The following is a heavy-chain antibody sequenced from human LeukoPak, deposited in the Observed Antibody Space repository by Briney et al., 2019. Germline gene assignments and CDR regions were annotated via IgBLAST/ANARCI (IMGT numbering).Heavy chain of an antibody. CDR2: IYDSGSN. V-gene: IGHV4-59*01. Sequence: SETLSLTCSVSGGSMTNLYWTWIRQPPGKGLEWIGDIYDSGSNRYNTSLESRVTISVDTSKNQFSLKLSSVTAADTAVFYCAKGGSTNFYYGDVWGQGTTVT. D-gene: IGHD2/OR15-2a*01. J-gene: IGHJ6*02. CDR1: GGSMTNLY. CDR3: AKGGSTNFYYGDV.